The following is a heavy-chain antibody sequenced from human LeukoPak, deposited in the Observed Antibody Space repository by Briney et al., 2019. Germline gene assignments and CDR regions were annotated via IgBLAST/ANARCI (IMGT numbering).Heavy chain of an antibody. J-gene: IGHJ4*02. CDR1: GGSISSYY. D-gene: IGHD2-15*01. Sequence: SETLSLTCTVSGGSISSYYWSWIRQPPGKGLEWIGYIYCSGSTNYNPSLKSRVTISVDTSKNQFSLKLSSVTAADTAVYYCARLNCSGGSCSLADWGQGTLVTVSS. CDR3: ARLNCSGGSCSLAD. CDR2: IYCSGST. V-gene: IGHV4-59*01.